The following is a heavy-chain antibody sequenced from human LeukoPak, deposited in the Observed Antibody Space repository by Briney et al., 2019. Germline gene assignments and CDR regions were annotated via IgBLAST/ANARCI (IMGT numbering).Heavy chain of an antibody. CDR2: IKQDGSEK. CDR1: GFTFSSYW. D-gene: IGHD4-11*01. Sequence: GGSLRLSCAASGFTFSSYWMSWVRQAPGKGLEWVANIKQDGSEKYYVDSVKGRFTISRDNAKNSLYLQMNSLRAEDTAVYYCARDDYKSHYYMDVWGKGTTVTVSS. CDR3: ARDDYKSHYYMDV. J-gene: IGHJ6*03. V-gene: IGHV3-7*01.